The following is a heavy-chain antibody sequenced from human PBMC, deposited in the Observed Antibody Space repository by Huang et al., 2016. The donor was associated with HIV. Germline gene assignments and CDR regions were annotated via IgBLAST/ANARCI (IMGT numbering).Heavy chain of an antibody. D-gene: IGHD3-3*01. CDR2: IIPIFGKP. Sequence: QVQLVQSGAEVKKPGSSVKVSCKVSGGTFNNAISWVRQAPGQGLEWMGGIIPIFGKPNYARKFQGRVTITADESTSIAYMELSSLRSEDTAVYYCAGGAPDLDSHLDHWGQGTLVTVSS. CDR3: AGGAPDLDSHLDH. V-gene: IGHV1-69*13. J-gene: IGHJ4*02. CDR1: GGTFNNA.